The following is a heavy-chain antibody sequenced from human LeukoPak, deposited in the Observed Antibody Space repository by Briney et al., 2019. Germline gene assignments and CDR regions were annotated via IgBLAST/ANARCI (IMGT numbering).Heavy chain of an antibody. CDR1: GGSFSGYY. D-gene: IGHD3-10*01. CDR2: INHSGST. J-gene: IGHJ6*04. CDR3: ARGRRITMVRGVPYAV. Sequence: SETLSLTCAVYGGSFSGYYWSWIRQPPGKGLDRIGEINHSGSTNYNPSLKSRVTISVDTSKNQFSLKLSSVTAADTAVYYCARGRRITMVRGVPYAVWGKGTTVTVSS. V-gene: IGHV4-34*01.